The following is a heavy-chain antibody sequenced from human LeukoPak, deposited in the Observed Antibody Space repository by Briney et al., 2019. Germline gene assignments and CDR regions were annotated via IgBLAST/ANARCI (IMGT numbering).Heavy chain of an antibody. CDR1: GYTFTGYY. V-gene: IGHV1-2*02. CDR2: INPNSGGT. CDR3: ARISNWSDYGMDV. D-gene: IGHD1-1*01. Sequence: GASVKVSCKASGYTFTGYYMHWVRQAPGPGLEWMGWINPNSGGTNYAQKFQGRVTMTMDTSISTAYMELSRLRSDDTAVYYCARISNWSDYGMDVWGQGTTVTVSS. J-gene: IGHJ6*02.